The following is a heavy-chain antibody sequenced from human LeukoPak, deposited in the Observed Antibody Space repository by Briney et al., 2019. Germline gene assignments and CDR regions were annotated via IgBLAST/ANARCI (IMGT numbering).Heavy chain of an antibody. CDR1: GGTFSSYT. J-gene: IGHJ5*02. V-gene: IGHV1-69*02. CDR3: ASEVYYDSCAVGWFDP. D-gene: IGHD3-22*01. Sequence: SVKVSCKASGGTFSSYTISWVRQAPGQGLEWMGRIIPILGIANYAQKFQGRVTITADKSTSTAYMELSSLRSEDTAVYYCASEVYYDSCAVGWFDPWGQGTLVTVSS. CDR2: IIPILGIA.